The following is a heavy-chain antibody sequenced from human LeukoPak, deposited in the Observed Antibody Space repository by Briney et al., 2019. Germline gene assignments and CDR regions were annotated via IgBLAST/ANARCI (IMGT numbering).Heavy chain of an antibody. Sequence: PGGSLRLSCAASGFTFSSYWMHWVRQAPGKGLVWVSRINTDGSSTNYADSVKGRFTISRDNAKNTLYLQMNSLRAEDTAVYYCARSARELLNAFDIWGQGTMVTVSS. CDR1: GFTFSSYW. CDR3: ARSARELLNAFDI. J-gene: IGHJ3*02. D-gene: IGHD1-26*01. V-gene: IGHV3-74*01. CDR2: INTDGSST.